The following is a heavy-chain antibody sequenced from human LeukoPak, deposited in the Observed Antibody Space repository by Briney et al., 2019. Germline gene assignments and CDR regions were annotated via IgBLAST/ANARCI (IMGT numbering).Heavy chain of an antibody. Sequence: GASVKVSCKASGGTFSSYAISWVRQAPGQGLEWMGGIIPIFGTANYAQKFQGRVTITADESTSTAYMELSSLRSEDTAVYYCARDTNDFWSGYRENYGMDVWGQGTTVTVPS. CDR3: ARDTNDFWSGYRENYGMDV. J-gene: IGHJ6*02. D-gene: IGHD3-3*01. CDR1: GGTFSSYA. CDR2: IIPIFGTA. V-gene: IGHV1-69*13.